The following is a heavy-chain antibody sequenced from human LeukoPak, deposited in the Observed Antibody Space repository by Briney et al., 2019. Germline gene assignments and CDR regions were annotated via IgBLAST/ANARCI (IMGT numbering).Heavy chain of an antibody. CDR2: ISGSGGST. Sequence: GGSLRLSCAASGFTFSSYAMSWVRQAPGKGLEWVSAISGSGGSTYYADSVKGRFTISRDNSKNKMFLQMNSLRADDTALYYCAKGGSWYRPTFFDYWGQGTQVTAAS. CDR1: GFTFSSYA. D-gene: IGHD6-13*01. CDR3: AKGGSWYRPTFFDY. V-gene: IGHV3-23*01. J-gene: IGHJ4*02.